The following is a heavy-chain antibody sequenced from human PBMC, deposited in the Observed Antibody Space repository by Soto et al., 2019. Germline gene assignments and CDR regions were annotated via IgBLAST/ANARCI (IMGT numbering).Heavy chain of an antibody. J-gene: IGHJ4*02. V-gene: IGHV1-69*08. D-gene: IGHD2-21*02. Sequence: QVQLVQSGAEVKKPGSSVKVSCKASGGTFSSYTISWVRQAPGQGLEWMGRIIPILGIANYAQKVQGRVTITADKSTSTAYMELSSLRSEDTAVYYCARERGDGGENYWGQGTLVTVSS. CDR3: ARERGDGGENY. CDR2: IIPILGIA. CDR1: GGTFSSYT.